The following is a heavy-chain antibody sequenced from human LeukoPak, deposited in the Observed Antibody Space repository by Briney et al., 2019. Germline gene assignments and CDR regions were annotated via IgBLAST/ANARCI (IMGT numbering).Heavy chain of an antibody. V-gene: IGHV3-21*01. Sequence: GGSLRLSCAASGFTFSSYSMNWVRQAPGKGLEWVSSISSSSSYMYYADSVKGRFTISRDNAKNSLYLQMNSLRAEDTAVYYCARAGSGRSPDWFDPWGQGTLVTVSS. CDR2: ISSSSSYM. D-gene: IGHD1-26*01. CDR1: GFTFSSYS. CDR3: ARAGSGRSPDWFDP. J-gene: IGHJ5*02.